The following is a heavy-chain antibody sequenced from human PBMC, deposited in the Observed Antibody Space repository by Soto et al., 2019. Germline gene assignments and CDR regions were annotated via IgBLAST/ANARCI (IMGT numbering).Heavy chain of an antibody. D-gene: IGHD6-13*01. J-gene: IGHJ5*02. CDR2: ISSSSSYI. CDR3: ARGQAAAGTLLGWFDP. Sequence: GGSLRLSCAASRFTFSSYSMNWVRQAPGKGLEWVSSISSSSSYIYYADSVKGRFTISRDNAKNSLYLQMNSLRAEDTAVYYCARGQAAAGTLLGWFDPWGQGTLVTVSS. V-gene: IGHV3-21*01. CDR1: RFTFSSYS.